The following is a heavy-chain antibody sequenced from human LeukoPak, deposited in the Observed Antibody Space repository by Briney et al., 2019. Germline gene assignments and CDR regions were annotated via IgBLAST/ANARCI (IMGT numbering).Heavy chain of an antibody. CDR2: IYYSGST. CDR1: GGSISSSSYY. Sequence: PSETLSLTCTVSGGSISSSSYYWGWIRQPPGKGLEWIGSIYYSGSTYYNPSLKSRVTISIDTSKNQFSLKLSSVTAADTAMYYCARALGAFDIWGQGTMVTVSS. V-gene: IGHV4-39*07. CDR3: ARALGAFDI. J-gene: IGHJ3*02.